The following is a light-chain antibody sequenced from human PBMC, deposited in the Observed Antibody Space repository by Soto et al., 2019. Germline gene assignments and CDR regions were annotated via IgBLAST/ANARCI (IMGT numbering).Light chain of an antibody. CDR2: ENN. CDR1: SGTIASNY. Sequence: FMLTHPHSVSESPGKTVTISCTRSSGTIASNYVQWCQQRPGSAPTTVIYENNQRPSGVPDRFSGSIDSSSNSASLTISGLRSEDEADYYCQSYDPDILIFGGGTKVTVL. J-gene: IGLJ2*01. V-gene: IGLV6-57*04. CDR3: QSYDPDILI.